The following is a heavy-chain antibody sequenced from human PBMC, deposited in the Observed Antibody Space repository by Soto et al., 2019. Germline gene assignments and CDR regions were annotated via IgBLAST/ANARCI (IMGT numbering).Heavy chain of an antibody. J-gene: IGHJ5*02. V-gene: IGHV1-69*13. CDR2: IIPIFGTA. CDR3: ARLTYYYDSSGPIDWFDP. CDR1: GGTFSSYA. Sequence: GASVKVSCKASGGTFSSYAISWVRQAPGQGLEWMGGIIPIFGTANYAQKFQGRVTITADESTSTAYMELSSLRSEDTAVYYCARLTYYYDSSGPIDWFDPWGQGTLVTVSS. D-gene: IGHD3-22*01.